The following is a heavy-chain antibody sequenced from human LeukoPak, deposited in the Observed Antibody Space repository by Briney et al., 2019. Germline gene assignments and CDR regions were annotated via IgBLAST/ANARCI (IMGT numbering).Heavy chain of an antibody. CDR1: GFTFSSYW. Sequence: GGSLRLSCAASGFTFSSYWMHWVRRAPSKGLEWVAVISYDGSNKYYADSVKGRFTISRDNSKNTLYLQMNSLRAEDTAVYYCAKRGGSSGGGFDYWGQGTLVTVSS. D-gene: IGHD6-19*01. CDR3: AKRGGSSGGGFDY. CDR2: ISYDGSNK. V-gene: IGHV3-30*18. J-gene: IGHJ4*02.